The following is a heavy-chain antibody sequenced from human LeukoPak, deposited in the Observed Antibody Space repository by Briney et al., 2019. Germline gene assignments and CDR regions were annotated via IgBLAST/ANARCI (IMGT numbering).Heavy chain of an antibody. CDR1: GYTFTSYY. J-gene: IGHJ3*02. D-gene: IGHD3-10*01. CDR3: ARDLGSGAFDI. Sequence: ASVKVSCTASGYTFTSYYMHWVRHAPGQGLEWMGIINSSGGSTSYAQKFQGRVTMTRDMSTSTVYMELSSLRSEDTAVYYCARDLGSGAFDIWGQGTMVTVSS. CDR2: INSSGGST. V-gene: IGHV1-46*01.